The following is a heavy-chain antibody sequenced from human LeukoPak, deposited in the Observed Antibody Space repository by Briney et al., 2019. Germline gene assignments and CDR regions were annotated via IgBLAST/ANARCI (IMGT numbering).Heavy chain of an antibody. Sequence: SETLSLTCTVSGGSINNYYWGWIRQPPGRGLEWIGHIYSGGSTKKNSALESRISLSVDTSNNQFSLRISSVTAADTAVYYCARYSGNPAWYFDYWGQGTLVSVSS. V-gene: IGHV4-59*01. CDR1: GGSINNYY. D-gene: IGHD1-26*01. CDR3: ARYSGNPAWYFDY. J-gene: IGHJ4*02. CDR2: IYSGGST.